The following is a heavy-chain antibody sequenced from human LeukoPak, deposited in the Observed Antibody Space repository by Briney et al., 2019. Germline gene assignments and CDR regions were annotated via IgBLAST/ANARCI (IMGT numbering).Heavy chain of an antibody. Sequence: GEALKISFQGPGYGFTCYWIGWVRPMPGKGLAWMGIIYPDDSDTRYTPSFQGRVTISADKSISTADLQWSSLKASDTAMYDWATSYFDYVWGSYRGQASDIWGQGTMVTVSS. CDR1: GYGFTCYW. V-gene: IGHV5-51*01. CDR3: ATSYFDYVWGSYRGQASDI. D-gene: IGHD3-16*02. J-gene: IGHJ3*02. CDR2: IYPDDSDT.